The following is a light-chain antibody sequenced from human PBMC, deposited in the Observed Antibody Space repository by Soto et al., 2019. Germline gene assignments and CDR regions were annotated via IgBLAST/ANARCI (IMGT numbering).Light chain of an antibody. CDR3: QSYDSNLSVV. J-gene: IGLJ2*01. Sequence: QSALTQPPSVSGAPGQRVTISCTGSSSNIGTGYDVHWYQQLPGTAPKLLIYGNSNRPSGVPDRFSGSKSGTSASLAITGLQAEDEADYYCQSYDSNLSVVFGGGTKPTVL. V-gene: IGLV1-40*01. CDR2: GNS. CDR1: SSNIGTGYD.